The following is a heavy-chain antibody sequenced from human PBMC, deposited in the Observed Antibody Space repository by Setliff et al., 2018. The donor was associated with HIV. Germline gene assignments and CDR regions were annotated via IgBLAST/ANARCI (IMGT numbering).Heavy chain of an antibody. CDR1: GYSFVDFW. Sequence: GESLKISCHLSGYSFVDFWIGWVRQMPGKGLEWVGFIYPGDSDSRYSPSFRGQVTISADKSTTTAYLDWASLKASDTAIYYCARHEDWGPLDFWGQGTLVTVSS. D-gene: IGHD7-27*01. CDR3: ARHEDWGPLDF. V-gene: IGHV5-51*01. J-gene: IGHJ4*02. CDR2: IYPGDSDS.